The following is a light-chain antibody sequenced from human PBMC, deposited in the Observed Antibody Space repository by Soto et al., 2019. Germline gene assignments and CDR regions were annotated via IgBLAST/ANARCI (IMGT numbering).Light chain of an antibody. CDR1: QSISSY. CDR3: QHYNSYPWT. Sequence: DIQLPHSPPTLTTTSGGEARIXGRASQSISSYLNWYQQKPGKAPRLLIYDASSLESGVPSSFSGSGSGTEFTLTISSLQPDDFAIYYCQHYNSYPWTFGQGTKVDI. CDR2: DAS. J-gene: IGKJ1*01. V-gene: IGKV1-5*01.